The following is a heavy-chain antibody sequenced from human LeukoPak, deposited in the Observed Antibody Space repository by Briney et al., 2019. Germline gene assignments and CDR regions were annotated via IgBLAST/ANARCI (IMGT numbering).Heavy chain of an antibody. D-gene: IGHD1-26*01. Sequence: SDTLSLPCTVPGGSISSYYWSRIRQPPGRGLEWIGYIYYTGSTNYNPSLKSRVTISVDTCKNQFSLKLSSVTAADTAVYYCASGRAFDFNYWGQGTLVTVSS. V-gene: IGHV4-59*01. CDR2: IYYTGST. CDR3: ASGRAFDFNY. J-gene: IGHJ4*02. CDR1: GGSISSYY.